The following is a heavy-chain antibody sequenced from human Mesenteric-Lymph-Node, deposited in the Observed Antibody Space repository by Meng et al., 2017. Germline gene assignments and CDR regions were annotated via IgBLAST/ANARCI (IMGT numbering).Heavy chain of an antibody. CDR3: ARGQWEQIYYFDY. CDR1: GYTFTSYD. CDR2: MNPNSGNT. J-gene: IGHJ4*02. V-gene: IGHV1-8*03. D-gene: IGHD1-26*01. Sequence: ASVKVSCKASGYTFTSYDINWVRQATGQGLEWMGWMNPNSGNTGYAQKFQGRVTITRNTSISTAYMELSSLRSEDTAVYYCARGQWEQIYYFDYWGQGTLVTVSS.